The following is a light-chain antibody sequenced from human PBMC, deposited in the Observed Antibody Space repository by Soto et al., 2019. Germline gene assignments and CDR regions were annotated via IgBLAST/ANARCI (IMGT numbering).Light chain of an antibody. CDR2: GNI. V-gene: IGLV1-40*01. J-gene: IGLJ3*02. Sequence: QAVVTQPPSVSGAPGQRVTISCTGNNSNIGAGYEAHWYQQLPGTAPRLLIYGNIYRPSGVPDRFSGSKSGTSVSLAITGLQAEDEADYHCQSYDSSLSGVVFGGGPKVTVL. CDR3: QSYDSSLSGVV. CDR1: NSNIGAGYE.